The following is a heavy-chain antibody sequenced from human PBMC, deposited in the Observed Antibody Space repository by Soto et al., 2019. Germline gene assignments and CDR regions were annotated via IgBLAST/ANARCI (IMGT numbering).Heavy chain of an antibody. D-gene: IGHD3-22*01. CDR2: IIPIFGTA. V-gene: IGHV1-69*13. CDR3: AREDSYYDTVILAFDI. CDR1: GGTFSSYA. J-gene: IGHJ3*02. Sequence: SVKVSCKASGGTFSSYAISWVRQAPGQGLEWMGGIIPIFGTANYAQKFQGRVTITADESTSTAYMELSSLRSEDTAVYYCAREDSYYDTVILAFDIWGQGTMVTVSS.